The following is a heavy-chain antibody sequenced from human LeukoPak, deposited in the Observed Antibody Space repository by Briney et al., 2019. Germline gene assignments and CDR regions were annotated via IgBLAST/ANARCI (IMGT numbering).Heavy chain of an antibody. V-gene: IGHV3-66*01. CDR1: GFTFSSYS. CDR3: ARDLDSYGSY. Sequence: GGSLRLSCAASGFTFSSYSMNWVRQAPGKGLEWVSVIYSDGSTYYADSVKGRFTISRDNSKNTVYLQMNSLRAEDTAVYYCARDLDSYGSYWGQGTPVTVSS. CDR2: IYSDGST. J-gene: IGHJ4*02. D-gene: IGHD5-18*01.